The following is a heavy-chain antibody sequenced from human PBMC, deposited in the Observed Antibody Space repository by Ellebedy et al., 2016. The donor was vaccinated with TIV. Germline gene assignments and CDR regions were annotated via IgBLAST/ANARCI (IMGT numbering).Heavy chain of an antibody. J-gene: IGHJ6*03. CDR2: IHYSGST. CDR1: GGSISSSGSY. CDR3: ATSGFSSTWDYYYYYMDV. Sequence: SETLSLXXTVSGGSISSSGSYWGWIRQPPGKGLEWIGNIHYSGSTYYSPSLKSRVTISVDTSKNQFSLKLSSVTAADTSVYYCATSGFSSTWDYYYYYMDVWGKGTTVTVSS. D-gene: IGHD6-13*01. V-gene: IGHV4-39*01.